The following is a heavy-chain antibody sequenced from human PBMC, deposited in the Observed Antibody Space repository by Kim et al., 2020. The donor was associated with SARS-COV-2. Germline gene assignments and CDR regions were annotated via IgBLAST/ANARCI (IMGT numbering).Heavy chain of an antibody. CDR2: IISSSSYT. D-gene: IGHD3-16*02. CDR3: ARVGCDYVLGRYRDDYY. Sequence: GGSLRLSCAASGFTFSDYYMSWIRQAPGKGLEWVSYIISSSSYTNYEDSVKGRFTISRDNAKNSLYLQMNSLRAEDTAVEYAARVGCDYVLGRYRDDYY. CDR1: GFTFSDYY. V-gene: IGHV3-11*05. J-gene: IGHJ6*01.